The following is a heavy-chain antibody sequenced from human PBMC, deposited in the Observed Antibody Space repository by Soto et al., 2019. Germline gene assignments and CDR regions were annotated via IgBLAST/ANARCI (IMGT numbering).Heavy chain of an antibody. CDR3: ARIYRPELGVYYFDF. D-gene: IGHD3-10*01. CDR1: GFSLSNANVG. CDR2: IFSDDVK. V-gene: IGHV2-26*01. Sequence: QVTLKESGPVLVKPTETLTLTCTVSGFSLSNANVGVTWIRQPPGKALEWLAHIFSDDVKSSNPSLKRKVTISKDTSESQVVLTMTNMDPVDTATYYCARIYRPELGVYYFDFWGQGALVTVSS. J-gene: IGHJ4*02.